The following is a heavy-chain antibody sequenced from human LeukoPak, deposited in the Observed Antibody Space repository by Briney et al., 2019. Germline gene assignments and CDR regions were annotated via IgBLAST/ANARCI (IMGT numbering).Heavy chain of an antibody. CDR3: ARDRRDGYNVLDY. J-gene: IGHJ4*02. D-gene: IGHD5-24*01. V-gene: IGHV3-23*01. Sequence: GGSLRLSCVASGFTFSSYGMTWGRQAPVKGLEWVSAIVGSGGNTYYADSVKGRFTISRYNSKNTLYLQMNSLSAEDTAIYYCARDRRDGYNVLDYWGQGTLVTVSS. CDR2: IVGSGGNT. CDR1: GFTFSSYG.